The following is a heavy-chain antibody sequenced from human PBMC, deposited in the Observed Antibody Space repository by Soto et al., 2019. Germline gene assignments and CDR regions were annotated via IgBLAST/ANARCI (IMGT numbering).Heavy chain of an antibody. V-gene: IGHV4-34*09. Sequence: PSETLSLTCAVYGGSFSGYYWSWIRQPPGKGLEWIGEINHSGSTYYSPSLKSRVTISVDTSKNQFSLKLSSVTAADTAVYYCARALLRENWFDPWGQGTLVTVSS. D-gene: IGHD3-3*01. CDR3: ARALLRENWFDP. CDR1: GGSFSGYY. CDR2: INHSGST. J-gene: IGHJ5*02.